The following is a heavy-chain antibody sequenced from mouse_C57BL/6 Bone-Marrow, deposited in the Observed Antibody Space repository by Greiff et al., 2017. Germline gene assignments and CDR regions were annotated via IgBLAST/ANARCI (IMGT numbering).Heavy chain of an antibody. V-gene: IGHV1-80*01. Sequence: VQVVESGAELVKPGASVKISCKASGYAFSSYWMNWVKQRPGKGLEWIGQIYPGDGDTNYNGKFKGKATLTADKSSSTAYMQLSSLTSEDSAVYFCARKELYAMDYWGQGTSVTVSS. J-gene: IGHJ4*01. CDR3: ARKELYAMDY. D-gene: IGHD1-3*01. CDR1: GYAFSSYW. CDR2: IYPGDGDT.